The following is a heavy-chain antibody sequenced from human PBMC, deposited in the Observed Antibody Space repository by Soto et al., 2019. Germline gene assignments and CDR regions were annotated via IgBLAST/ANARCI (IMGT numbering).Heavy chain of an antibody. CDR2: INSDGSST. Sequence: EVQLVESGGGLVQPGGSLRLSCAASGFTFSSYWMHWVRQAPGKGLVWVSRINSDGSSTYYADSVKGRFTISRDNAKNPLYLQMSCLRAGDTAVYYCPRRLAGNRDYWGRGPLVAVAS. J-gene: IGHJ4*02. CDR1: GFTFSSYW. CDR3: PRRLAGNRDY. D-gene: IGHD3-16*01. V-gene: IGHV3-74*01.